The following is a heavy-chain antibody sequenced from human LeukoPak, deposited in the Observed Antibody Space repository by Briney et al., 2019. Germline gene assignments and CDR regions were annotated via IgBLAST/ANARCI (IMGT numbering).Heavy chain of an antibody. Sequence: ASVKVSCKASGYTFTSYDINWVRQATGQGLEWMGRMNPNSGNTGYAQKFQGRVTMTRNTSISTAYMELSSLRSEDTAVYYCARGSRNFGVVPWSYGMDVWGQGTTVTVSS. CDR2: MNPNSGNT. D-gene: IGHD3-3*01. J-gene: IGHJ6*02. CDR3: ARGSRNFGVVPWSYGMDV. CDR1: GYTFTSYD. V-gene: IGHV1-8*01.